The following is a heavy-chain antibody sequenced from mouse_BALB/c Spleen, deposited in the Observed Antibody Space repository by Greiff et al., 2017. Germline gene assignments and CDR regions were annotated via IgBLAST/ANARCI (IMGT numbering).Heavy chain of an antibody. CDR1: GYTFTSYT. D-gene: IGHD2-3*01. CDR3: ARPNDGYYYFDY. Sequence: QVQLQQPGAELARPGASVKMSCKASGYTFTSYTMHWVKQRPGQGLEWIGYINPSSGYTNYNQKFKDKATLTADKSSSTAYMQLSSLTSEDSAVYYCARPNDGYYYFDYWGQGTTLTVSS. J-gene: IGHJ2*01. CDR2: INPSSGYT. V-gene: IGHV1-4*01.